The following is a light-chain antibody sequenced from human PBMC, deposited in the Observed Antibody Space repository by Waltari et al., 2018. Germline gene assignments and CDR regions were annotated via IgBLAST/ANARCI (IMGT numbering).Light chain of an antibody. V-gene: IGLV4-69*01. CDR2: VNSDGSH. J-gene: IGLJ3*02. Sequence: QLVLTQSPSASASLGASVKLTCTLSSGHSSNIIAWLQQQPEKGPRYLMKVNSDGSHSKGDDIPDRFSGSSSGAERYLTISSVQSEDGADYYCQTGGHGTWVFGGGTTLTVL. CDR1: SGHSSNI. CDR3: QTGGHGTWV.